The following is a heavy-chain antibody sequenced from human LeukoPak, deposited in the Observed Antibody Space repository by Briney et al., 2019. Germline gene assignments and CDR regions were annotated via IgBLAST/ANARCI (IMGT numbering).Heavy chain of an antibody. V-gene: IGHV4-59*01. CDR1: GGSISSYY. CDR3: ARMVQRNWFDP. D-gene: IGHD3-10*01. J-gene: IGHJ5*02. CDR2: IYYSGST. Sequence: SETLSLTCTVSGGSISSYYWSWIRQPPGKRLEWIGYIYYSGSTNYNPSLKSRVTISVDTSKNQFSLKLSSVTAADTAVYYCARMVQRNWFDPWGQGTLVTVSS.